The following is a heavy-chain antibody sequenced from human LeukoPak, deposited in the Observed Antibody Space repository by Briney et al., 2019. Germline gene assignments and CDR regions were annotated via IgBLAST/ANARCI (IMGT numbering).Heavy chain of an antibody. J-gene: IGHJ5*02. CDR3: ARDMELLNWFDP. V-gene: IGHV4-39*02. D-gene: IGHD1-26*01. CDR1: GGSISSSSYY. Sequence: SETLSLTCTVSGGSISSSSYYWGWIRQPPWKRLEWIGSAYYSGSTYHNPSLKSRVTISVETSKNQFSLKRSSVTAANTAVYYWARDMELLNWFDPCGQGTLVTVSS. CDR2: AYYSGST.